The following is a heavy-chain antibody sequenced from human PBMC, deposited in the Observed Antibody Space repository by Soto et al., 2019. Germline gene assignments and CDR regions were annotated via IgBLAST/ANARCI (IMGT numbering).Heavy chain of an antibody. CDR3: ARGWGGGNSGHAFDI. J-gene: IGHJ3*02. CDR1: GGSFSGYY. CDR2: INHSGST. D-gene: IGHD2-21*02. Sequence: QVQLQQWGAGLLKPSETLSLTCAVYGGSFSGYYWGWIRQPPGKGLEWIGEINHSGSTNYNPSLTGRVTISVDPSKNQVSLTLSSVTAADTAVYYCARGWGGGNSGHAFDIWGQGTMVTVSS. V-gene: IGHV4-34*01.